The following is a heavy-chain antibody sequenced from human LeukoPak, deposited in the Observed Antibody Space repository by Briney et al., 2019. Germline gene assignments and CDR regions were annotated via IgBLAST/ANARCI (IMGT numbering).Heavy chain of an antibody. CDR3: ARQGVATAIDY. J-gene: IGHJ4*02. D-gene: IGHD2-21*02. Sequence: ASETLSLTCTVPGGSISNYYWSWIRQPAGKGLEWIGRISASGNTNYNPSLKSRVTISVDTSMDLFALKLSSVTAADTAVYYCARQGVATAIDYWGQGTLVTVSS. CDR1: GGSISNYY. CDR2: ISASGNT. V-gene: IGHV4-4*07.